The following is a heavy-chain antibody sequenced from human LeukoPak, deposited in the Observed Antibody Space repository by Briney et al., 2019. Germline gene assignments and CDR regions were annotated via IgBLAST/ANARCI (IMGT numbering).Heavy chain of an antibody. CDR3: TRVVNGGHFDY. CDR2: VYHTGAS. CDR1: GASINNYY. V-gene: IGHV4-59*01. Sequence: SETLSLTRSVSGASINNYYWTWIRQPPGKGPEWIGYVYHTGASGYHPSLKSRVAMSLDTSKNQVSLNLRSVTAADTAVYFCTRVVNGGHFDYWGQGALVTVSS. D-gene: IGHD2-8*01. J-gene: IGHJ4*02.